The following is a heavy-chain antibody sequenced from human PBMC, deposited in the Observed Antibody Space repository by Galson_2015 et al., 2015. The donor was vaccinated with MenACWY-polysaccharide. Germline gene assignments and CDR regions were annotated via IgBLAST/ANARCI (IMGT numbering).Heavy chain of an antibody. J-gene: IGHJ5*02. D-gene: IGHD3-22*01. Sequence: LSLTCTVSGDSVTSVTYYWGWLRQSPGKGLEWIGYMSYSGRANYNPSLRSRVTISIDTSKNQFSLSLTSVTAADSAMYYCAREPTYDRSFGWFDPWGQGTLVTVSS. CDR3: AREPTYDRSFGWFDP. V-gene: IGHV4-61*01. CDR2: MSYSGRA. CDR1: GDSVTSVTYY.